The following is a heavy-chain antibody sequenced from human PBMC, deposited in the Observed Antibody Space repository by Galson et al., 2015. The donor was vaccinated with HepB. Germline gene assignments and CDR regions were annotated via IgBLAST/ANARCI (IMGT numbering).Heavy chain of an antibody. Sequence: SVKVSCKASGYTFTSYGISWVRQAPGQGLEWMGRIIPILGIANYAQKFQGRVTITADKSTSTAYMELSSLRSEDTAVYYCARVKEEIAARREGYYYYYMDVWGKGTTVTVSS. CDR1: GYTFTSYG. J-gene: IGHJ6*03. D-gene: IGHD6-6*01. CDR3: ARVKEEIAARREGYYYYYMDV. V-gene: IGHV1-69*04. CDR2: IIPILGIA.